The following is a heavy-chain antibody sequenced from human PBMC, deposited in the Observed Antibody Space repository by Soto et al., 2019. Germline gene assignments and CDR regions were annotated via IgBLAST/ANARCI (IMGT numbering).Heavy chain of an antibody. D-gene: IGHD4-17*01. CDR2: IQSGGPT. CDR3: AKDMHGNGEYYFDY. V-gene: IGHV3-66*02. Sequence: GGSLRLSCAASGFTVSSKYMSWVRQAPGKGLEWVSLIQSGGPTYYADSVKGRFTISRDNSMSTLFLQMNSLRAEDTAVYHCAKDMHGNGEYYFDYWGQGSLVTVSS. CDR1: GFTVSSKY. J-gene: IGHJ4*02.